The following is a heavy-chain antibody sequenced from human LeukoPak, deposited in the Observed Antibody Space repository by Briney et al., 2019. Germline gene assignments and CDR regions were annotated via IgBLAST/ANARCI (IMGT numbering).Heavy chain of an antibody. J-gene: IGHJ3*02. CDR1: GASVSGNSAA. Sequence: SQTLSLTCAISGASVSGNSAAWNWIRQSPSRGLEWLGRTYYRSEWYNDYAVSVKGRITINPDTSKNQFSLQLNSVTPEDTAVYYCAGISGIYGFGTFDTWGQGTMVTVSS. CDR3: AGISGIYGFGTFDT. V-gene: IGHV6-1*01. CDR2: TYYRSEWYN. D-gene: IGHD1-26*01.